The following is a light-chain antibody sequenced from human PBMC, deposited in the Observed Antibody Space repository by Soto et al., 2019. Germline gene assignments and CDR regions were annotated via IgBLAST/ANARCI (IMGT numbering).Light chain of an antibody. Sequence: EIVLTQSPATLSLSPGERATLSCRASQSVSSYLAWYQQKPGQAPRLLISDASNRATGIPARFSGSGSGTDFTLTISSLEPEGFAVYYCQHRSDWPLAFGGGTKVEIK. CDR2: DAS. J-gene: IGKJ4*01. CDR3: QHRSDWPLA. V-gene: IGKV3-11*01. CDR1: QSVSSY.